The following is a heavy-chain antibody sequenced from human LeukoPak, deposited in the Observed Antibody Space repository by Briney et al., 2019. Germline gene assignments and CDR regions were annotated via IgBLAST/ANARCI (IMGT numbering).Heavy chain of an antibody. D-gene: IGHD5-24*01. J-gene: IGHJ4*02. Sequence: PSETLSLTCAVSGGSISSSSYYWGWIRQPPGKGLEWIGNIYYSGNTYYNPSLKSRVTISVDTSKNQFSLKLNSLTAADTAVYYCARATWNGYMFDYWGQGSLVTVTS. CDR2: IYYSGNT. CDR3: ARATWNGYMFDY. V-gene: IGHV4-39*07. CDR1: GGSISSSSYY.